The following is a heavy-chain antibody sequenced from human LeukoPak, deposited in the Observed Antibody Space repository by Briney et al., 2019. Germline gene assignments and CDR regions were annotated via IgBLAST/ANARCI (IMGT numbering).Heavy chain of an antibody. D-gene: IGHD2-2*03. CDR1: GFTFSAYW. J-gene: IGHJ4*02. V-gene: IGHV3-74*01. Sequence: GGSLRLSCAASGFTFSAYWMHWVRQAPGKGLVWVSRVNTDGRTTNYADSVRGRFTISRDNAENTLYLQMNSLRVEDTAVYYCSMDLSGAHDYWGQGSVVTVSS. CDR2: VNTDGRTT. CDR3: SMDLSGAHDY.